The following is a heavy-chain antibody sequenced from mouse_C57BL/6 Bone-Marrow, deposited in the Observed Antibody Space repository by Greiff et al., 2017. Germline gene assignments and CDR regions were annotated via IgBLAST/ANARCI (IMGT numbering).Heavy chain of an antibody. CDR3: TNYYGSRYYFDY. J-gene: IGHJ2*01. D-gene: IGHD1-1*01. V-gene: IGHV14-4*01. Sequence: VQLKESGAELVRPGASVKLSCTASGFNIKDDYMHWVKQRPEQGLEWIGWIDPENGDTEYASKFQGKATITADTSSNTAYLQLSSLTSEDTAVYYSTNYYGSRYYFDYWGPGTTLTVSS. CDR2: IDPENGDT. CDR1: GFNIKDDY.